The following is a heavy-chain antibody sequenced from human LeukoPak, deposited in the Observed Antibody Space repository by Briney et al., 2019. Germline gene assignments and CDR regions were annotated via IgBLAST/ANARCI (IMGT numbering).Heavy chain of an antibody. CDR1: GGTFSSYA. CDR2: IIPILGIA. D-gene: IGHD2-21*02. Sequence: SVKVSCEASGGTFSSYAISWVRQAPGQGLEWMGRIIPILGIANYAQKFQGRVTITADKSTSTAYMELSSLRSEDTAVYYCARDSIVVVTALDYWGQGTLVTVSS. CDR3: ARDSIVVVTALDY. J-gene: IGHJ4*02. V-gene: IGHV1-69*04.